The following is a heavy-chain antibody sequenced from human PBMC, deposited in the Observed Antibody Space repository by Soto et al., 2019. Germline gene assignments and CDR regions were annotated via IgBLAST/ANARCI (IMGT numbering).Heavy chain of an antibody. J-gene: IGHJ6*02. V-gene: IGHV3-23*01. CDR1: GFTFSSYA. D-gene: IGHD5-18*01. CDR2: ISGSGGST. CDR3: AINGYSYGYSYYYYGMDV. Sequence: EVQLLESGGGLVQPGGSLRLSCAASGFTFSSYAMSWVRQAPGKGLEWVSAISGSGGSTYYADSVKGRFTISRDNSKNTLYLQMNSLRAEDTAVYYCAINGYSYGYSYYYYGMDVWGQGTTVTVSS.